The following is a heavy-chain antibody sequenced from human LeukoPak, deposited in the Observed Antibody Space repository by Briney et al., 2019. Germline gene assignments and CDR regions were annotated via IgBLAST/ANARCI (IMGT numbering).Heavy chain of an antibody. CDR2: FDPEDGET. J-gene: IGHJ5*02. Sequence: GASVKVSCKVSGYTLTELSMHWVRQAPGKGLEWMGGFDPEDGETIYAQKFQGRVTMTEDTSTDTAYMELSSLRSQDTAVYYCATVSGDFWSGYYNWFDPWGQGTLVTVSS. V-gene: IGHV1-24*01. CDR1: GYTLTELS. D-gene: IGHD3-3*01. CDR3: ATVSGDFWSGYYNWFDP.